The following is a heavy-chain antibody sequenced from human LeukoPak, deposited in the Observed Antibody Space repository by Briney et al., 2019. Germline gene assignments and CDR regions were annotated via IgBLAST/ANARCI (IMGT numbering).Heavy chain of an antibody. CDR3: ARLLLNSGSYSD. D-gene: IGHD1-26*01. CDR1: GGSISSSSYY. J-gene: IGHJ4*02. CDR2: IYYSGST. Sequence: SETLSLTCTVSGGSISSSSYYWGWIRQPPGKGLEWIGSIYYSGSTYYNPSLKSRVTISVDTSKNQFSLKLSSVTAADTAVYYCARLLLNSGSYSDWGQGTLVTVSS. V-gene: IGHV4-39*01.